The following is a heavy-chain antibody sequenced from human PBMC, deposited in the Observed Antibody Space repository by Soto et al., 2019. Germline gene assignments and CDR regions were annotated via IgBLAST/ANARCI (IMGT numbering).Heavy chain of an antibody. CDR3: ARGPRNWGVDY. D-gene: IGHD7-27*01. CDR1: GGTFSNYA. V-gene: IGHV1-69*13. Sequence: SVKVSCKASGGTFSNYAITWVRQAPGQGLEWLGRIIPIFVTANYAQKFQGRVTITADESTTTAYMELSSLRSDDTAVYYCARGPRNWGVDYWGQGTLVTVSS. J-gene: IGHJ4*02. CDR2: IIPIFVTA.